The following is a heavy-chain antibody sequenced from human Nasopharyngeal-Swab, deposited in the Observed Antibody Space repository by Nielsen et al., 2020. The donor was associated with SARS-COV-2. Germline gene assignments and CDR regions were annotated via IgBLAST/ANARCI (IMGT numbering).Heavy chain of an antibody. CDR3: ARGYYAPPDY. J-gene: IGHJ4*02. V-gene: IGHV1-18*04. D-gene: IGHD3-10*01. Sequence: SVNVSCKASGYTFSSYGMTWVRQAPGQGLEWMGWVRNGDTDYAQKLQGRVTMTTEISTSTAYLELRSLRPDDTGVYYCARGYYAPPDYWGQGTLVTVSS. CDR1: GYTFSSYG. CDR2: VRNGDT.